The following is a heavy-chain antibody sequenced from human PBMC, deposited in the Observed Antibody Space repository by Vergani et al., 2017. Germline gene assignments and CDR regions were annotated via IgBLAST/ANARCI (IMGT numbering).Heavy chain of an antibody. CDR1: GFTFSNYN. D-gene: IGHD2-21*02. V-gene: IGHV3-48*01. CDR3: ARDRDVVVMTSINHDFDL. J-gene: IGHJ2*01. CDR2: ISSRRDSI. Sequence: EVQLVESGGDLVRPGGSLRLSCAASGFTFSNYNMHWVRQAPGKGLEWISYISSRRDSIYYADSVKGRFTISRDNVKNSLSLLMNSLRADDTAVYYCARDRDVVVMTSINHDFDLWGRGTLVTVSS.